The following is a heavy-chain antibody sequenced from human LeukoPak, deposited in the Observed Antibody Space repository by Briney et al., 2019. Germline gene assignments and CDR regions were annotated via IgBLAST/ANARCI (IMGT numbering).Heavy chain of an antibody. V-gene: IGHV4-39*07. D-gene: IGHD6-19*01. CDR2: IYYSGST. J-gene: IGHJ4*02. CDR3: ARDALLSRSGSPFDY. CDR1: GGSISSSSYY. Sequence: SETLSLTCTVSGGSISSSSYYWGWIRQPPGKGLEWIGSIYYSGSTYYNPSLKSRVTISVDTSKNQFSLKLSSVTAADTAVYYCARDALLSRSGSPFDYWGQGTLVTVSS.